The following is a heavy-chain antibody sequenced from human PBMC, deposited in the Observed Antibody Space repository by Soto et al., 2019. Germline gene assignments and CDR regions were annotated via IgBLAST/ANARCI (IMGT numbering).Heavy chain of an antibody. J-gene: IGHJ4*02. CDR3: ARENYGGNPFDY. CDR1: GGSISSGGYY. CDR2: IYYSGST. Sequence: KSSETLSLTCTVSGGSISSGGYYWSWIRQHPGKGLEWIGYIYYSGSTYYNPSLKSRVTISVDTSKNQFSLKLSSVTAADTAVYYCARENYGGNPFDYWGQGTLVTVSS. V-gene: IGHV4-31*03. D-gene: IGHD4-17*01.